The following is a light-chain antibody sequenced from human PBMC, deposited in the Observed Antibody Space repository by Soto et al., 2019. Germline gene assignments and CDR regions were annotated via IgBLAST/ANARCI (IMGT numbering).Light chain of an antibody. CDR2: GNS. CDR3: QSYDSSLGGSV. J-gene: IGLJ2*01. Sequence: QSVLTQPPSVSGAPGQRVTISCTGSSSNIGAGYDVHWYQQLPGTAPKLLIYGNSNRPSGVPDRFSGSKSGTSASLAITGLQAGDGADYSCQSYDSSLGGSVFGGGTKLTVL. CDR1: SSNIGAGYD. V-gene: IGLV1-40*01.